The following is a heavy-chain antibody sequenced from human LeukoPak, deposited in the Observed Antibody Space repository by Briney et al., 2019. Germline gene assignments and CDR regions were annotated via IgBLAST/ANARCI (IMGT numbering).Heavy chain of an antibody. CDR3: ARTYGDYDGSYWYFDL. V-gene: IGHV1-18*01. D-gene: IGHD4-17*01. J-gene: IGHJ2*01. CDR2: ISTCNGKT. Sequence: ASVRVSCKASGYTFTGYGITWVRQAPGQGLEWMGWISTCNGKTDYAQKLQGRVTMTTDRSTSTAYMELRSLRSDDTAVYYCARTYGDYDGSYWYFDLWGRGTLVTVSS. CDR1: GYTFTGYG.